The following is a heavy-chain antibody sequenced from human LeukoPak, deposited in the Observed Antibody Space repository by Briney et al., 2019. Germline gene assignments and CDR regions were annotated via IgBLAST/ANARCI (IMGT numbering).Heavy chain of an antibody. J-gene: IGHJ4*02. Sequence: PGGSLRLSCAASGFIFSNFWMHWVRQVPGKGLVWVSHINSDGRTTDYADSVRGRFTISRDNAKNSLYLQMNSLRAEDTAVYYCARSITMVRGNYYFDYWGQGTLVTVSS. D-gene: IGHD3-10*01. V-gene: IGHV3-74*01. CDR2: INSDGRTT. CDR3: ARSITMVRGNYYFDY. CDR1: GFIFSNFW.